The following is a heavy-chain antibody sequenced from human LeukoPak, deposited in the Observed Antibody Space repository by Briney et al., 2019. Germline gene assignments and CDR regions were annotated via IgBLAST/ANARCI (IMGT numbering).Heavy chain of an antibody. Sequence: PGGSLRLSCAASGFTFSRSWMHWVRHGRGKGLVWVSRINSDGSSTRYADFVKGRFTISRDNAKNTLYLQMNSLRSEDTALYYCARDYDAKDAFDIWGQGTMVTVSS. J-gene: IGHJ3*02. CDR1: GFTFSRSW. V-gene: IGHV3-74*01. CDR3: ARDYDAKDAFDI. D-gene: IGHD3-3*01. CDR2: INSDGSST.